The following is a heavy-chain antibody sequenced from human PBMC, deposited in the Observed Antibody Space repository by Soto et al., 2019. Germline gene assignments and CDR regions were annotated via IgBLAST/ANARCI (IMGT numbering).Heavy chain of an antibody. CDR1: GGTFSSYA. Sequence: VASVKVSCKASGGTFSSYAISWVRQAPGQGLEWMGGIIPIFGTANYAQKFQGRVTITADESTSRAYMELSSLRSEDTAVYYGAVGYSSCWQKVYYYDGMYVRGQGSTVTVSS. J-gene: IGHJ6*02. CDR3: AVGYSSCWQKVYYYDGMYV. D-gene: IGHD6-13*01. CDR2: IIPIFGTA. V-gene: IGHV1-69*13.